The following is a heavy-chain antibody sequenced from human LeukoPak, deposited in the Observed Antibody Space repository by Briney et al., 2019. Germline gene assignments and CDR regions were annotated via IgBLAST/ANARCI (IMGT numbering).Heavy chain of an antibody. J-gene: IGHJ6*02. CDR2: ISSSSSTI. CDR3: ARAVDTAMAPVGYYYGMDV. D-gene: IGHD5-18*01. CDR1: GFTFSSYS. V-gene: IGHV3-48*02. Sequence: SGGSLRLSCAASGFTFSSYSMNWVRRAPGKGLEWVSYISSSSSTIYYADSVKGRFTISRDNAKNSLYLQMNSLRDEDTAVYYCARAVDTAMAPVGYYYGMDVWGQGTTVTVSS.